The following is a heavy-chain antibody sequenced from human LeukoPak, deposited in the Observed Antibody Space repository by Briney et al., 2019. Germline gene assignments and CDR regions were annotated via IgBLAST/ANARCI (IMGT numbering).Heavy chain of an antibody. D-gene: IGHD1-1*01. CDR2: IYFTGDII. V-gene: IGHV3-11*01. CDR1: GFPFSGYH. Sequence: GGALRLSCAASGFPFSGYHMSWIRQAPGKGLEGISYIYFTGDIIYYADSVKGRFTISRDNAKNSLYLQMNSLKAEDTAVYYCARDDMLERPSFDIWGQGTVVTVSS. J-gene: IGHJ3*02. CDR3: ARDDMLERPSFDI.